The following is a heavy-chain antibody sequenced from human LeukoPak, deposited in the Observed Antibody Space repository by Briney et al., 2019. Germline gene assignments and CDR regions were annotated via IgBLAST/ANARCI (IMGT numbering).Heavy chain of an antibody. CDR1: GYSISSGYY. Sequence: SETLSLTCTVSGYSISSGYYWGWIRQPPGKGLEWIGSIYHSGRTFYNPSLKSRVTISVDTSKNQFSLKLSSVTAADTALYYCARSAITFGGVIVTGAFDIWGQGTMVSVSS. D-gene: IGHD3-16*02. CDR3: ARSAITFGGVIVTGAFDI. J-gene: IGHJ3*02. CDR2: IYHSGRT. V-gene: IGHV4-38-2*02.